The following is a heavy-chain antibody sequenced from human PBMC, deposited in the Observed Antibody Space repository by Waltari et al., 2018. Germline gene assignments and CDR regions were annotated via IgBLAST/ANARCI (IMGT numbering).Heavy chain of an antibody. CDR3: TRPPGDRRRDY. V-gene: IGHV3-11*01. CDR2: IRGSGSTV. J-gene: IGHJ4*02. CDR1: GFSFSDYY. D-gene: IGHD3-10*01. Sequence: QVQLVDSGGGLVEPGGSLRLSCAASGFSFSDYYMGWIRQAPGKGLEWISYIRGSGSTVYYADPVKGRFSISRDNGKNSLYLQMNSLRAEDTAVYYCTRPPGDRRRDYWGQGTLVTVSS.